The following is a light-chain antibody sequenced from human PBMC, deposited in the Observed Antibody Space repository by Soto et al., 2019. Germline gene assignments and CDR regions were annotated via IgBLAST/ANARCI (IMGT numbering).Light chain of an antibody. CDR3: QQYNSYST. V-gene: IGKV1-5*03. CDR2: KAS. J-gene: IGKJ1*01. CDR1: HNVENY. Sequence: DIQMTQSPSTLSAYVGDRVTITCRASHNVENYLAWYQQKPGKAPKLLIYKASGLESGVPSRFGGSGYGTEFTLTISSLQSDDFATYYCQQYNSYSTFGQGTKVDIK.